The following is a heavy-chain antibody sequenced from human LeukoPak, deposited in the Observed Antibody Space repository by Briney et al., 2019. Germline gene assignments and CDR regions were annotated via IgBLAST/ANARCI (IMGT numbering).Heavy chain of an antibody. CDR2: IIPIFGTA. CDR3: ARRGDWFDP. J-gene: IGHJ5*02. D-gene: IGHD3-16*01. CDR1: GGTLSSYA. V-gene: IGHV1-69*06. Sequence: EASVKVSCKASGGTLSSYAISWVRQAPGQGLEWMGGIIPIFGTANYAQKFQGRVTITADKSTSTAYMELSSLRSEDTAVYYCARRGDWFDPWGQGTLVTVSS.